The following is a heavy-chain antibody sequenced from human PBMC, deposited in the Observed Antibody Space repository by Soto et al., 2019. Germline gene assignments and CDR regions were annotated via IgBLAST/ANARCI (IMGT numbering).Heavy chain of an antibody. CDR3: ARGIAAPTYYYYYYMDV. Sequence: GASVKVSCKASGGTFSIYTISWVRQAPGQGLEWMGRIIPILGIANYAQKFQGRVTITADKSTSTAYMELSSLRSEDTAVYYCARGIAAPTYYYYYYMDVWGKGTTVTVSS. D-gene: IGHD6-6*01. CDR2: IIPILGIA. V-gene: IGHV1-69*02. J-gene: IGHJ6*03. CDR1: GGTFSIYT.